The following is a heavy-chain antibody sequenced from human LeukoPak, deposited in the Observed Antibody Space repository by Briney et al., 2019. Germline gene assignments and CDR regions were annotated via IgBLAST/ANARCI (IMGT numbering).Heavy chain of an antibody. CDR1: GYSFTSYW. Sequence: GESLKISCKGSGYSFTSYWIGWVRQMPGKGLEWMGIIYPGDSDTRYSPSFQGQVTISADKSISTAYLQWSSLKASDTAMYYCARRGKATYYYDSSGYRDPGDYWGQGTLVTVSS. CDR2: IYPGDSDT. D-gene: IGHD3-22*01. J-gene: IGHJ4*02. V-gene: IGHV5-51*01. CDR3: ARRGKATYYYDSSGYRDPGDY.